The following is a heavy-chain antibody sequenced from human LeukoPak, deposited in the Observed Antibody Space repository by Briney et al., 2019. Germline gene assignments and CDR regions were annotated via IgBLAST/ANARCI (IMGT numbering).Heavy chain of an antibody. J-gene: IGHJ5*02. CDR1: GYSISSGYY. CDR3: ARDPYGRGNNWFDP. D-gene: IGHD3-10*01. Sequence: SETLSLTCTVSGYSISSGYYWGWIRQPPGKGLEWIGSIYHSGRTYYNPSLKSRVTIPVDTSKNQFSLKLSSVTAADTAVYYCARDPYGRGNNWFDPWGQGTLVTVSS. V-gene: IGHV4-38-2*02. CDR2: IYHSGRT.